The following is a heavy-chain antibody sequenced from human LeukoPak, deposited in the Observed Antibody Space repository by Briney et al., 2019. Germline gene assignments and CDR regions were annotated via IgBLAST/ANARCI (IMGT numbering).Heavy chain of an antibody. J-gene: IGHJ4*02. D-gene: IGHD3-22*01. CDR2: IKQDETEK. CDR3: AKVMYYYDSSGYYSDY. Sequence: GGSLRLSCTASGFTFSNFWMGWVRQAPGKGLEWVANIKQDETEKFYLGSVKGRFTISRDNSKNTLYLQMNNLRAEDTAVYYCAKVMYYYDSSGYYSDYWGQGTLVTVSS. V-gene: IGHV3-7*01. CDR1: GFTFSNFW.